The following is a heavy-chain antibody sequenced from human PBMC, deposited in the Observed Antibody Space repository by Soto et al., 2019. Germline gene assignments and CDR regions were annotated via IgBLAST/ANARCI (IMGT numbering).Heavy chain of an antibody. CDR2: ISAGGRTT. J-gene: IGHJ4*02. CDR1: GFTFSTYA. D-gene: IGHD1-26*01. Sequence: PGGSLRLSCAASGFTFSTYALSWARQAPGKGLEWVSTISAGGRTTLYADSVRGRFTISRDNSKNTLYLQMESLRVEDTAVYYCDGSDFWGQGTLVTVYS. CDR3: DGSDF. V-gene: IGHV3-23*01.